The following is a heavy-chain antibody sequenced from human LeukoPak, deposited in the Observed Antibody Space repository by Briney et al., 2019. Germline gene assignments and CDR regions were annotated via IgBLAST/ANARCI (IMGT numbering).Heavy chain of an antibody. V-gene: IGHV3-48*03. CDR1: GFTFSSYA. J-gene: IGHJ4*02. Sequence: GGSLRLSCAASGFTFSSYAMNWVRQAPGKGLEWISYISSSGGTIYYADSVKGRFTISRDNAKNSLYLQLNSLRAEDTAVYYCASRGAYTHGYSFDYWGQGTLVTVSS. D-gene: IGHD5-18*01. CDR2: ISSSGGTI. CDR3: ASRGAYTHGYSFDY.